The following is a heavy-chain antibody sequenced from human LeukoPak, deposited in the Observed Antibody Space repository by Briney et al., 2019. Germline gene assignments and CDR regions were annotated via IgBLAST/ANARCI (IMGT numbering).Heavy chain of an antibody. Sequence: SETLSLTCTVSGGSIRSNNYYWGRIRQPPGKGLEWIGSIYYSGSTYYNPSLESRVTISVDTSKNQFSLKLRSVTAADTAVYYCARRSSSSWFFDYWGQGTLVTVSS. J-gene: IGHJ4*02. CDR3: ARRSSSSWFFDY. CDR2: IYYSGST. V-gene: IGHV4-39*01. CDR1: GGSIRSNNYY. D-gene: IGHD6-13*01.